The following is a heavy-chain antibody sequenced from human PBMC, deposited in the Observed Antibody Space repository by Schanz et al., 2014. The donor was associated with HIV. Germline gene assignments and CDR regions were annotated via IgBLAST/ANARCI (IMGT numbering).Heavy chain of an antibody. V-gene: IGHV3-30*18. CDR1: GFTFSSYA. D-gene: IGHD2-2*01. CDR2: ISYDGSNE. J-gene: IGHJ4*02. Sequence: QVQLVESGGRVVQPGRSLRLACAASGFTFSSYAMHWVRQAPGTGLEWVAVISYDGSNEYYGDSVKGRFTISRDNSKNTLYLQMNSLRREDTAVYYCAKVGRIYSTTWIDYWGQGTLVTVSS. CDR3: AKVGRIYSTTWIDY.